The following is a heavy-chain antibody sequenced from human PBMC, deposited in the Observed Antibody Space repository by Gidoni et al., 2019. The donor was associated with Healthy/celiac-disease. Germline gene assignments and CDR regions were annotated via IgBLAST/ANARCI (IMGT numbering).Heavy chain of an antibody. CDR1: GGSLSSSSYY. V-gene: IGHV4-39*01. D-gene: IGHD3-16*02. CDR3: ARTPRELSPYYYYMDV. CDR2: IYYSGST. Sequence: QLQLQESGPGLVKPSETLSLTCTVSGGSLSSSSYYWGWIRQPPGKGLEWIGSIYYSGSTYYNPSLKSRVTISVDTSKNQFSLKLSSVTAADTAVYYCARTPRELSPYYYYMDVWGKGTTVTVSS. J-gene: IGHJ6*03.